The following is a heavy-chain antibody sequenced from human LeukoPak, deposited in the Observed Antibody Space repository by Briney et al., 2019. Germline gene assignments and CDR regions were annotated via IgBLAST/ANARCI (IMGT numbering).Heavy chain of an antibody. CDR2: ISGSGGST. D-gene: IGHD3-10*01. CDR3: AKSYGSGSYLYYFDY. J-gene: IGHJ4*02. Sequence: SGGSLRLSCAASGFTFSSYAMSWVRQAPGKGLEWVSAISGSGGSTYYADSVKGRFTISRDNSKNTLYLQMNSLRAEDTAVYYCAKSYGSGSYLYYFDYWGQGTLVTVSS. V-gene: IGHV3-23*01. CDR1: GFTFSSYA.